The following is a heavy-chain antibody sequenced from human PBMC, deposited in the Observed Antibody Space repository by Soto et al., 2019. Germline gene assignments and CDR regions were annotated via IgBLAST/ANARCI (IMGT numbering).Heavy chain of an antibody. CDR2: IYHSGST. CDR1: SGSISSSNW. V-gene: IGHV4-4*02. CDR3: ARDYYGSGSYYNNWFDP. J-gene: IGHJ5*02. D-gene: IGHD3-10*01. Sequence: QVQLQESGPGLVKPSGTLSLTCAVSSGSISSSNWWSWVRQPPGKGLEWIGEIYHSGSTNYNPSLTRRVTISVDKSKNQFSLKLSSVTAADTAVYYCARDYYGSGSYYNNWFDPWGQGTLVTVSS.